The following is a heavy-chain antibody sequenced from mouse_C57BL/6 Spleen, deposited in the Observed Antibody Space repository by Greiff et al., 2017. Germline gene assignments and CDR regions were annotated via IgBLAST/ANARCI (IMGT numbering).Heavy chain of an antibody. V-gene: IGHV1-26*01. D-gene: IGHD2-4*01. Sequence: EVQLQESGPELVKPGASVKISCKASGYTFTDYYMNWVKQSHGKSLEWIGDINPNNGGTSYNQKFKGKATLTVDKSSSTAYMELRSLTSEDSAVYYCARWGYDYDPPFSYWGQGTLVTVSA. CDR3: ARWGYDYDPPFSY. J-gene: IGHJ3*01. CDR2: INPNNGGT. CDR1: GYTFTDYY.